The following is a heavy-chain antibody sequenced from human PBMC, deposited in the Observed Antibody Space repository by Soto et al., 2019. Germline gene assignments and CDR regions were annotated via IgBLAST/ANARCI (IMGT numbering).Heavy chain of an antibody. CDR3: ARSNRDYAGKAAS. CDR1: GYTFTIHG. J-gene: IGHJ4*02. V-gene: IGHV1-18*01. Sequence: ASVKVACKSSGYTFTIHGITWVRQAPGQGLELVGLISAYSGGTNYAQKFQGRVSMTTDTFTSTAYMVLSSLTSDDTAVYYCARSNRDYAGKAASWGQGNLVTVYS. CDR2: ISAYSGGT. D-gene: IGHD4-17*01.